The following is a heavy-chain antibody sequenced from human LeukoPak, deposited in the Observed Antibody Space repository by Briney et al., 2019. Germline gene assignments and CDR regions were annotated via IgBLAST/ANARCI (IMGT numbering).Heavy chain of an antibody. D-gene: IGHD2-2*01. Sequence: GGSLRLSCAASGFTFSSYWMHWVRQAPGKGLVWVSRINSDGSSTSYADSVKGRFTISRDNAKNTLYLQMNSLRAEDTVVYYCARGRGPMPGPWWFDPWGQGTLVTVSS. CDR1: GFTFSSYW. V-gene: IGHV3-74*01. CDR3: ARGRGPMPGPWWFDP. J-gene: IGHJ5*02. CDR2: INSDGSST.